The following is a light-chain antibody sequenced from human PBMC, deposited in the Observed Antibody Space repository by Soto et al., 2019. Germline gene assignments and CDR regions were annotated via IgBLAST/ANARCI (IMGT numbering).Light chain of an antibody. CDR3: QQYDYLRT. J-gene: IGKJ4*01. CDR2: KAS. Sequence: DIQMTQSPSTLSGSVGDRVTITCRASQTISSWLAWYQQKPGKAPKLLIYKASTLKSGVPSRFSGSGSGTEFTLTISSLQPEDIATYYCQQYDYLRTFGGGTKVEIK. V-gene: IGKV1-5*03. CDR1: QTISSW.